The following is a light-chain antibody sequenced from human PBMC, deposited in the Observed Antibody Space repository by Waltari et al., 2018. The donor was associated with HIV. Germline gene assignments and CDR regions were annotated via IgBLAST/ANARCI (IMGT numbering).Light chain of an antibody. CDR3: QQYRYWPPFT. CDR1: QSVNND. V-gene: IGKV3-15*01. J-gene: IGKJ4*01. CDR2: AAS. Sequence: EIVLTQSPATLSVSPGERANLSCSASQSVNNDLAWYQQKPGQAPRLLIYAASTRATGIPARYSGSGSGTEFTLTISSLQSEDFAVYYCQQYRYWPPFTFGGGTKVDIK.